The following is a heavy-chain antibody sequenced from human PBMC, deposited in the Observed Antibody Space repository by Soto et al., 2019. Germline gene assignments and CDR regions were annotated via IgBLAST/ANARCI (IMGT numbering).Heavy chain of an antibody. J-gene: IGHJ6*01. D-gene: IGHD2-15*01. CDR2: ITFDGSSQ. V-gene: IGHV3-30*04. CDR3: ARDRPGYCSDGLCYEHFHYGMDV. CDR1: GFSFNSYA. Sequence: QVQLVESGGRVVHPGTSLRLSCEVSGFSFNSYAMHWVRQAPGKGLEWVAAITFDGSSQFYAGSGRGRFTISRDNSRNTLVMDMTSLRPEDTAMYFCARDRPGYCSDGLCYEHFHYGMDVWGQGTTVNVTT.